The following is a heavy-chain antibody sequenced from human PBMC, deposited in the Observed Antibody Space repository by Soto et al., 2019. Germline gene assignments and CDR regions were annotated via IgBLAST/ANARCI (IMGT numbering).Heavy chain of an antibody. CDR2: LSCSGSNK. J-gene: IGHJ3*02. Sequence: GGSLRLSCAASGFTFSSYGMHWVRQAPGKGLEWVAVLSCSGSNKYYADSVKGRFSISRDNSKNTLYLQMDSLRDDDTAIYYCTQAGHCSGGTWNVPFDIWGQGTKVTVSS. CDR1: GFTFSSYG. V-gene: IGHV3-30*03. CDR3: TQAGHCSGGTWNVPFDI. D-gene: IGHD6-19*01.